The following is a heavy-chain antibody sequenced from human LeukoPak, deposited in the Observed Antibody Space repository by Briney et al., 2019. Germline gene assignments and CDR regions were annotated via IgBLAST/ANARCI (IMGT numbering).Heavy chain of an antibody. CDR3: AGRQYGDYNLI. V-gene: IGHV1-18*01. CDR2: ISAYNGNT. CDR1: GYTFTSYG. Sequence: ASVKVSCKASGYTFTSYGISWVRQAPGQGLEWMGWISAYNGNTSYAQKLQGRVTMTTDTSTSTAYMELRILRSDDTAVYYCAGRQYGDYNLIWGQGTLVTVSS. D-gene: IGHD4-17*01. J-gene: IGHJ4*02.